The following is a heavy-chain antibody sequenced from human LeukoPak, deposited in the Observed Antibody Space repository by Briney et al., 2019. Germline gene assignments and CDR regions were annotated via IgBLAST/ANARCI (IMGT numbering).Heavy chain of an antibody. J-gene: IGHJ4*02. CDR3: AKDWSASSGWFLDY. CDR2: IPYDGSDK. V-gene: IGHV3-30*02. D-gene: IGHD6-19*01. CDR1: GFTFTNYA. Sequence: PGGSLRLSCAASGFTFTNYAMHGVRQAPGKGLEWVAFIPYDGSDKYYADSVKGRFTISRDNSKNTLSLQMNSLRADDTAVYYCAKDWSASSGWFLDYWGQGTLVTVSS.